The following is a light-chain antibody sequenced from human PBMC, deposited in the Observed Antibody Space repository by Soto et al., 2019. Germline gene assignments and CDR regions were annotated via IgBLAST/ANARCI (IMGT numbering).Light chain of an antibody. CDR1: HSVSSN. J-gene: IGKJ4*01. V-gene: IGKV3-15*01. CDR2: DAS. CDR3: QQCSWHPFTVT. Sequence: EIVMTQSPATLSVSPGERATLSCRTSHSVSSNLAWYQQKPGQAPRLLIYDASTRATGIPARFSGSGSGTEYTLTISSLQSEDSAVYYCQQCSWHPFTVTFGGGTKVEIK.